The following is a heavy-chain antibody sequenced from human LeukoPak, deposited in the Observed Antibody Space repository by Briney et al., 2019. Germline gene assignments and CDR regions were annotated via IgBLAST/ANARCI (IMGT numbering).Heavy chain of an antibody. V-gene: IGHV3-30*04. Sequence: GGSLRLSCAASGFTFSSYAMHWVRQAPGKGLEWVAVISYDGSNKYYADSVKGRFTISRDNSKNTLYLQMNSLRAEGTAVYYCASDPSYYDSSGFFDYWGQGTLVTVSS. CDR2: ISYDGSNK. D-gene: IGHD3-22*01. CDR1: GFTFSSYA. J-gene: IGHJ4*02. CDR3: ASDPSYYDSSGFFDY.